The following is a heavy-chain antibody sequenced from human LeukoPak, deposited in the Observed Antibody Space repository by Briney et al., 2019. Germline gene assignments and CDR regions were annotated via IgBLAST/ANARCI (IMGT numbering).Heavy chain of an antibody. D-gene: IGHD4-17*01. CDR1: GYTFTSYY. Sequence: ASVKVSCKASGYTFTSYYMHWVRQAPGQGLEWMGIINPSGGSTSYAQKFQGRVTMTRDMSTSTVYMELSSLRSEDTAVYYCARVKGTTVTTFTRNYYYYYMDVWGKGTTVTVS. V-gene: IGHV1-46*01. CDR2: INPSGGST. CDR3: ARVKGTTVTTFTRNYYYYYMDV. J-gene: IGHJ6*03.